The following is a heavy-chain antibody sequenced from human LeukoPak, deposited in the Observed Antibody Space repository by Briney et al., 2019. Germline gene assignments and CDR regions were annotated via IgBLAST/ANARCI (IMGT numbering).Heavy chain of an antibody. Sequence: TGGSLRLFCAASGFTFSSYTMNWVRQAPGKGLEWVSSISSSYSYVYYADSVKGRFTISRDDAKNSLYLQMNSLRAEDTAVYYCARSPMDYWGQGTLVTVSS. V-gene: IGHV3-21*01. CDR1: GFTFSSYT. CDR3: ARSPMDY. CDR2: ISSSYSYV. J-gene: IGHJ4*02.